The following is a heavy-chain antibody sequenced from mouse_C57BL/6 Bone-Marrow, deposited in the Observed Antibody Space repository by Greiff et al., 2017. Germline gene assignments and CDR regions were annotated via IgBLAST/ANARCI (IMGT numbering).Heavy chain of an antibody. CDR3: ARGGYDAWCAY. CDR2: IYPGDGDT. J-gene: IGHJ3*01. V-gene: IGHV1-82*01. CDR1: GYAFSSSW. Sequence: VKLQESGPELVKPGASVKISCKASGYAFSSSWMNWVKQRPGKGLEWIGRIYPGDGDTNYNGKFKGKATLTADKSSSTAYMQLSSLTSEDSAVYFCARGGYDAWCAYWGQGTLVTVSA. D-gene: IGHD2-2*01.